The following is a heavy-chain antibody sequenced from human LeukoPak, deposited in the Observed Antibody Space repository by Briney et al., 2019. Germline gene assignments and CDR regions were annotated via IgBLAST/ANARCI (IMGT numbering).Heavy chain of an antibody. CDR2: TKSYSDGGAI. CDR1: GFTFSDAW. J-gene: IGHJ4*02. CDR3: TTVGQQMESSGFDF. Sequence: GGSLRLSCAVSGFTFSDAWIHWVRQAPGKGLEWVGRTKSYSDGGAIDYAAPVKGRFIISRDDSRNTVYLQMNSLKTDDTGVYYCTTVGQQMESSGFDFWGRGTPVTVSS. D-gene: IGHD6-13*01. V-gene: IGHV3-15*07.